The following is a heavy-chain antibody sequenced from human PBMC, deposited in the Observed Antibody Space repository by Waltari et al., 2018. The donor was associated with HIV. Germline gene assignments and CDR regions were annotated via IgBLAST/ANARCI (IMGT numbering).Heavy chain of an antibody. D-gene: IGHD3-22*01. Sequence: QVQLQQWGAGLLKPSETLSLTCAVYGGSFSGYYWSLLRQPPGKGLEWIGEINHSGSTNYNPSLKSRVTISVDTSKNQFSLKLSSVTAADTAVYYCARAPYDSSGFDYWGQGTLVTVSS. CDR2: INHSGST. CDR1: GGSFSGYY. V-gene: IGHV4-34*01. J-gene: IGHJ4*02. CDR3: ARAPYDSSGFDY.